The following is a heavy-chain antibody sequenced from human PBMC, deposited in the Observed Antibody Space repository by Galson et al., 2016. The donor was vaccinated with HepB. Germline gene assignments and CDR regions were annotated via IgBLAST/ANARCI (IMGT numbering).Heavy chain of an antibody. CDR2: IYSGADT. CDR1: GFTVSTNY. V-gene: IGHV3-53*01. Sequence: SLRLSCAASGFTVSTNYITWVRQAPGKGLEWVSVIYSGADTYYADSVKGRFTISRDNSKNRLFLQMNSLRAEDTAVYYCSRVDAFDAFDIWGQGTMVTVSS. J-gene: IGHJ3*02. CDR3: SRVDAFDAFDI.